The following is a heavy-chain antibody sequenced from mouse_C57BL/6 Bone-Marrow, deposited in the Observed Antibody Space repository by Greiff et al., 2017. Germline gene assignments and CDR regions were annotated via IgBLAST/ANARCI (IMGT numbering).Heavy chain of an antibody. D-gene: IGHD4-1*01. V-gene: IGHV1-81*01. J-gene: IGHJ1*03. Sequence: QVQLKQSGAELARPGASVKLSCKASGYTFTSYGISWVKQRTGQGLEWIGEIYPRSGNTYYNEKFKGKATLTADKSSSTAYMELRSLTSEDSAVYFCARAGTRGSWYFDVWGTGTTVTVSS. CDR1: GYTFTSYG. CDR2: IYPRSGNT. CDR3: ARAGTRGSWYFDV.